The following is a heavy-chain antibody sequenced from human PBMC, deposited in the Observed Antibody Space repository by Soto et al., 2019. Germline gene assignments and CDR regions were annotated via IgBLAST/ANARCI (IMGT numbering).Heavy chain of an antibody. CDR2: INAGNGNT. J-gene: IGHJ4*02. CDR3: ARDFYYDSSGYIEFYFDY. CDR1: GYTFTTYA. V-gene: IGHV1-3*01. D-gene: IGHD3-22*01. Sequence: ASVKVSCKATGYTFTTYAMHWVRQAPGQRLEWMGWINAGNGNTKYSQKFQGRVTITRDTSASTAYMELSSLRSEDTAVYYCARDFYYDSSGYIEFYFDYWGQGTLVTVSS.